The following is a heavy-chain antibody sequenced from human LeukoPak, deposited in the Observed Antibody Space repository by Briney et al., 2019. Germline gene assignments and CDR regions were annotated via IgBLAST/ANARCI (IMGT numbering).Heavy chain of an antibody. V-gene: IGHV1-2*02. D-gene: IGHD4-23*01. CDR3: AALNLDYGGNTFYFYMDV. CDR1: GYTFTSYY. J-gene: IGHJ6*03. Sequence: GASVKVSCKASGYTFTSYYMHWVRQAPGQGLEWMGWFNPNSGGTNYAQKFQGRVTMTRDTAISTAYMELSSLRSEDTAVYYCAALNLDYGGNTFYFYMDVWGKGTTVTISS. CDR2: FNPNSGGT.